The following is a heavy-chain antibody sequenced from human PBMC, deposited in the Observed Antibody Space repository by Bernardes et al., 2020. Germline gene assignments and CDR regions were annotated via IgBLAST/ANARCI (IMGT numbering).Heavy chain of an antibody. Sequence: GSLRLSCAASGFTFSSYAMSWVRQAPGKGLEWVSAISGSGGSTYYADSVKGRFTISRDNSKNTLYLQMNSLRAEDTAVYYCAKEDVVVPAAIRTTVTRGYFDYWGQGTLVTVSS. CDR3: AKEDVVVPAAIRTTVTRGYFDY. CDR1: GFTFSSYA. J-gene: IGHJ4*02. CDR2: ISGSGGST. V-gene: IGHV3-23*01. D-gene: IGHD2-2*01.